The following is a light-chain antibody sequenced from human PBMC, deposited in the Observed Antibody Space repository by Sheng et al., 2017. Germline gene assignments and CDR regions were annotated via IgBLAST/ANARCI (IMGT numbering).Light chain of an antibody. Sequence: SYELTQAPSVSVSPGQDSQHLLLWRKMGTNMLAGINRSXASPLCWSSIKIPSGPPGIPERFSGSNSGNTATLTISGTQAMDEADYYCQAWDSSTGGVVFGGGTKLTVL. V-gene: IGLV3-1*01. J-gene: IGLJ2*01. CDR2: KIP. CDR1: MGTN. CDR3: QAWDSSTGGVV.